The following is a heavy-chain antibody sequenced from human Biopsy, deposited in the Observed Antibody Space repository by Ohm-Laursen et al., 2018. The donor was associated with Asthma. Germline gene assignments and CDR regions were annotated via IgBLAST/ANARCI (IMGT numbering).Heavy chain of an antibody. CDR2: HDHEEGGT. CDR1: GYSLTDLS. Sequence: SVKVSCKISGYSLTDLSMHWVRQAPGQGLEWMGGHDHEEGGTVNARRFQGRVTMTADESTSTAYMEVTSLRSEDTAIYYCARCQVGYSSGWSLLLKKIYYSGMDVWGQGTAVTVSS. V-gene: IGHV1-24*01. D-gene: IGHD6-19*01. CDR3: ARCQVGYSSGWSLLLKKIYYSGMDV. J-gene: IGHJ6*02.